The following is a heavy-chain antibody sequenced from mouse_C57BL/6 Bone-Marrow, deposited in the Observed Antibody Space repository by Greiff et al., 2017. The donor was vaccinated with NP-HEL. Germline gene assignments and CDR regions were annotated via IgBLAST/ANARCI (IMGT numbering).Heavy chain of an antibody. CDR3: ARYDGYLAWFAY. D-gene: IGHD2-3*01. CDR1: GYTFTSYW. J-gene: IGHJ2*01. V-gene: IGHV1-64*01. CDR2: IHPNSGST. Sequence: VQLQQPGAELVKPGASVKLSCKASGYTFTSYWMHWVKQRPGQGLEWIGMIHPNSGSTNYNEKFKSKATLTVDKSSSTAYMQLSSLTSEDSAVYYCARYDGYLAWFAYWGQGTTLTVSS.